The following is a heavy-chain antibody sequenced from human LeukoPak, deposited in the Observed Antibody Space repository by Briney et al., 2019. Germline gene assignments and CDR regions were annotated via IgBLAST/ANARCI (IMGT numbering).Heavy chain of an antibody. J-gene: IGHJ4*02. D-gene: IGHD2-2*01. CDR3: AKGSPAGDY. CDR1: GFTFRIYT. CDR2: ISGSGGST. Sequence: GGSLRLSCAASGFTFRIYTMNWVRQAPGKGLEWVSAISGSGGSTYYADSVKGRFTISRDNSKNTLYLQMNSLRAEDTAVYYCAKGSPAGDYWGQGTLVTVSS. V-gene: IGHV3-23*01.